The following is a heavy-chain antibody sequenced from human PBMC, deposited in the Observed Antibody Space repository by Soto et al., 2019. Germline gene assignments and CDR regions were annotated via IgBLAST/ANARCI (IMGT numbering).Heavy chain of an antibody. CDR2: ISGSGVNT. D-gene: IGHD3-16*01. V-gene: IGHV3-23*01. CDR3: AKDLGDNIWGTLEY. Sequence: GGSLRLSCGASGFTFSRYAMRWVRQTPGRGLEWVSTISGSGVNTYYAESVEGRFTISRDNSQDTLYLQMDSLRAEDTAVYYCAKDLGDNIWGTLEYWGQGTLVTVSS. CDR1: GFTFSRYA. J-gene: IGHJ4*02.